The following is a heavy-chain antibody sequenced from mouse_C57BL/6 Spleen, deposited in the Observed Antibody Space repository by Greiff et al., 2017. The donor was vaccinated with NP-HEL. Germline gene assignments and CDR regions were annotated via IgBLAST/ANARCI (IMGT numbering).Heavy chain of an antibody. J-gene: IGHJ1*03. Sequence: VKLVESGPGLVAPSQSLSITCTVSGFSLTSYGVDWVRQPPGKGLEWLGVIWGGGSTNYNSALMSRLSISKDNSKSQVFLKMNSLQTDDTAMYYCAKRSYYYGSSYGWYFDVWGTGTTVTVSS. CDR3: AKRSYYYGSSYGWYFDV. CDR1: GFSLTSYG. D-gene: IGHD1-1*01. CDR2: IWGGGST. V-gene: IGHV2-9*01.